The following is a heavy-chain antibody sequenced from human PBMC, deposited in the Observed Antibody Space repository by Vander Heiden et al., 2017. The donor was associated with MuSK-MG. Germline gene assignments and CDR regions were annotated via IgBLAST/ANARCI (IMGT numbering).Heavy chain of an antibody. D-gene: IGHD3-3*01. J-gene: IGHJ4*02. CDR2: IEGDGSKA. V-gene: IGHV3-30-3*02. CDR3: AKDPGMGWSDCEH. Sequence: QVQLEESGGGVVQHEKSLRLACAASGFSFSRSPMHWVRQAPGKGLEWLAVIEGDGSKAYYAESVKGRFSVARENSKKNLYLDIMSPKYEYTSMDVGAKDPGMGWSDCEHWGRGTL. CDR1: GFSFSRSP.